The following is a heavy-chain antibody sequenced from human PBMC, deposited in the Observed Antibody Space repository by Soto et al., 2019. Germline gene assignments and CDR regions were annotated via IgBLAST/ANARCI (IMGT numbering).Heavy chain of an antibody. D-gene: IGHD6-19*01. V-gene: IGHV5-10-1*01. J-gene: IGHJ6*02. CDR3: ARLDSSPVATHYGMDV. CDR1: GYSFTSYW. CDR2: IDPSDSYT. Sequence: PGESLKISCKGSGYSFTSYWISWVRQMPGKGLEWMGRIDPSDSYTNYSPSFQGHVTISADMSISTAYLQWSSLKASDTAMYYCARLDSSPVATHYGMDVWGQGTTVTVSS.